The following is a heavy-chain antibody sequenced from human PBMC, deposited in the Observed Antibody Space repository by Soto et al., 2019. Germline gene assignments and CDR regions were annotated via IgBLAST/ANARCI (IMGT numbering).Heavy chain of an antibody. Sequence: GGSLRLSCAASGFTFSSYAMHWVRQAPGKGLEWVAVISYDGSNKYYADSVKGRFTISRDNSKNTLYLQMNSLRAEDTAVYYCARDNPEYGGTFDYWGQGTLVTVSS. CDR1: GFTFSSYA. CDR2: ISYDGSNK. J-gene: IGHJ4*02. D-gene: IGHD2-15*01. CDR3: ARDNPEYGGTFDY. V-gene: IGHV3-30-3*01.